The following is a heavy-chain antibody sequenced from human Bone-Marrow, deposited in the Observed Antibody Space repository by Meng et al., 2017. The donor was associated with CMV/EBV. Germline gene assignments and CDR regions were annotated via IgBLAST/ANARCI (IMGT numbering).Heavy chain of an antibody. Sequence: GGSLRLSCTASGFNFDDYTMHWVRQAPGKGLEWVSVFSRDGARTYYADSVKGRFTISRANSKNSLYLQMNSLRTEDTALYHCAKGYYDFWSGGDYYYGSGPDYWAQGTVVTVSS. CDR1: GFNFDDYT. CDR2: FSRDGART. V-gene: IGHV3-43*01. CDR3: AKGYYDFWSGGDYYYGSGPDY. J-gene: IGHJ4*02. D-gene: IGHD3-3*01.